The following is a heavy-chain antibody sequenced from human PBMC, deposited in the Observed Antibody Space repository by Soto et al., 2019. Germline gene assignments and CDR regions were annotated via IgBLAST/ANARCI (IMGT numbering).Heavy chain of an antibody. Sequence: QVQLQESGPGLVKPSQTLSLTCTVSGGSISSGGYYWSWIRQHPGKGLEWIGYIHYSGSTYYNPSPKSRVIISGDTSKNQFSLKLSSVTAANTAVYYCARGHDRSCYYPDPYYYYAMDVWGQGTTVTVSS. D-gene: IGHD3-22*01. V-gene: IGHV4-31*03. CDR2: IHYSGST. CDR1: GGSISSGGYY. CDR3: ARGHDRSCYYPDPYYYYAMDV. J-gene: IGHJ6*02.